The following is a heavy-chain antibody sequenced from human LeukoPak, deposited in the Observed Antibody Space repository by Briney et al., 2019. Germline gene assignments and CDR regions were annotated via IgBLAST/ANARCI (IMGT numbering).Heavy chain of an antibody. CDR2: ISSSGSTI. Sequence: GGSLRLSCAASGFTFSSYEMNWVRQAPGKGLEWVSYISSSGSTIYYADSVKGRFTISRDNAKNSPYLQMNSLRAEDTAVYYCARDCRRSTSCYYAFDIWGQGTMVTVSS. V-gene: IGHV3-48*03. D-gene: IGHD2-2*01. CDR3: ARDCRRSTSCYYAFDI. CDR1: GFTFSSYE. J-gene: IGHJ3*02.